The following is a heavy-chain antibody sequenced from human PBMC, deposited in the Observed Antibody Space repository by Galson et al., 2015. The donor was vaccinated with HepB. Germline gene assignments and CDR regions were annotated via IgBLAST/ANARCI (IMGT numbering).Heavy chain of an antibody. CDR2: IYPGDSDT. J-gene: IGHJ6*02. Sequence: QSGAEVKKPGESLKISCKGSGYSFTSYWIGWVRQMPGKGLEWMGIIYPGDSDTRYSPSFQGQVTTSADKSISTAYLQWSSLKASDTAMYYCARCIAVAGGRLRSMDVWGQGTTVTVSS. CDR1: GYSFTSYW. D-gene: IGHD6-19*01. CDR3: ARCIAVAGGRLRSMDV. V-gene: IGHV5-51*01.